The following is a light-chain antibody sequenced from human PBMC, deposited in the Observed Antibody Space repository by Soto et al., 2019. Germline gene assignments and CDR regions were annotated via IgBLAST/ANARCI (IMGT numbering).Light chain of an antibody. J-gene: IGKJ1*01. CDR3: QQYNSYPWT. CDR2: KAS. V-gene: IGKV1-5*03. CDR1: QSISSR. Sequence: DIQMTQSPSTLSASVGDRATITCRASQSISSRLAWYQQKPGKAPKLLIYKASSLESGVPSRFSGSESGTEFTLTISSLQPDDFATYYCQQYNSYPWTFGQGTKVEIK.